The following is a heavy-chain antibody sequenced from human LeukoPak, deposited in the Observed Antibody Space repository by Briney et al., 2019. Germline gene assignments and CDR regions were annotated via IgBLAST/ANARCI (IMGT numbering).Heavy chain of an antibody. J-gene: IGHJ4*02. CDR2: ITGSDGTS. CDR1: GFTFTNYA. Sequence: GGSLRLSCVASGFTFTNYAMSWVRQAPGKGLEWVSAITGSDGTSHYADSVKGRFTISRDNSKNTVYLKMNSLRAEDKAVYYCAKWGDYDILTGYYVPDYWGQGTLVTVSS. V-gene: IGHV3-23*01. CDR3: AKWGDYDILTGYYVPDY. D-gene: IGHD3-9*01.